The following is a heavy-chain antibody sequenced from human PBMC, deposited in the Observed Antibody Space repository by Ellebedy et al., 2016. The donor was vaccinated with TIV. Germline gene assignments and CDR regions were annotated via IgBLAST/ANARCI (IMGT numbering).Heavy chain of an antibody. V-gene: IGHV4-61*02. CDR2: IYTNDNT. D-gene: IGHD1-26*01. CDR1: GGFISSGGYY. J-gene: IGHJ3*02. CDR3: ARGPGASTEEAFDI. Sequence: MPSETLSLTCSVSGGFISSGGYYWGWIRQPAGQGLEWIGRIYTNDNTNYNPSLRSRVTMSVDTSRNQFSLRLSSVTAADTAVYFCARGPGASTEEAFDIWGQGTLVTVSS.